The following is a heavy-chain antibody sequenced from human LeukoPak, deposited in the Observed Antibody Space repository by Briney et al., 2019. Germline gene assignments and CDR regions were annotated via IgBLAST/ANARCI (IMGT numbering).Heavy chain of an antibody. CDR3: ATNRRDNYDTSGYYYLFAY. J-gene: IGHJ4*02. V-gene: IGHV4-39*02. CDR2: IYYSGST. Sequence: PSETLSLTCTVSGGSISSSSYYWGWIRQPPGKGLEWIGSIYYSGSTYSNPSLKSRVTISVDTSKNHFSLKLSSVTAADTAVYYCATNRRDNYDTSGYYYLFAYWGQGTLVTVSS. D-gene: IGHD3-22*01. CDR1: GGSISSSSYY.